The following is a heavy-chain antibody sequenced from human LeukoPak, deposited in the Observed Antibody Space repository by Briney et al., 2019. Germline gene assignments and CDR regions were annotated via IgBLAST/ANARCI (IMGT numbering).Heavy chain of an antibody. CDR2: ISAYNGNT. CDR1: DSTFTSYG. Sequence: ASVKVSCKASDSTFTSYGISCVRHAPGQGLEWMGWISAYNGNTNYAQKLQGRVTMTTDTSTSTAYMELRSLRYDDTAVYYCARYKVVVGPAAIRSRWFDPWGQGTLVIVSS. J-gene: IGHJ5*02. CDR3: ARYKVVVGPAAIRSRWFDP. D-gene: IGHD2-2*01. V-gene: IGHV1-18*01.